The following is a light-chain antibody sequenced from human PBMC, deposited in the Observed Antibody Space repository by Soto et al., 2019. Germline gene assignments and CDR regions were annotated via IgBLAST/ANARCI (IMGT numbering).Light chain of an antibody. Sequence: QPVLTQSPSASASLGASVKLTCTLSSGHSNYAIAWHQQQSEKGPRYLMKLNSDGSHSKGDGIPDRFSGSKSGNTASLTISGLQAEDEADYYCCSYAGSYTHVFGTGTKVTVL. V-gene: IGLV4-69*01. CDR1: SGHSNYA. J-gene: IGLJ1*01. CDR2: LNSDGSH. CDR3: CSYAGSYTHV.